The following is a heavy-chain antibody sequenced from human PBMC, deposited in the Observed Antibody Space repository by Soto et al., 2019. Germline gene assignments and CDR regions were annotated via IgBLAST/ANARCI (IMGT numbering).Heavy chain of an antibody. CDR3: ARSTGDCSGGSCYYYYGMDV. J-gene: IGHJ6*02. Sequence: QVQLVESGGGVVQPGRSLRLSCAASGYTFSSYAMHWVRQAPGKGLEWVAVISYDGSNKYYADSVKGRFTISRDNSKNTLYLQMNSLRAEDTAVYYCARSTGDCSGGSCYYYYGMDVWGQGTTVTVSS. D-gene: IGHD2-15*01. CDR1: GYTFSSYA. CDR2: ISYDGSNK. V-gene: IGHV3-30-3*01.